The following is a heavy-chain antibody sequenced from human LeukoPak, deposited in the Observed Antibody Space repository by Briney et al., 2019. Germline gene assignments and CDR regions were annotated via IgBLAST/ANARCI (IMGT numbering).Heavy chain of an antibody. CDR3: ARALEVVVVPAANDY. Sequence: PGGSQRLSCAASGFTFSSYSMNWVRQAPGKGLEWVSSISSSSSYVYYADSVKGRFTISRDNAKNSLYLQMNSLRAEDTAVYYCARALEVVVVPAANDYWGQGTLVTVSS. V-gene: IGHV3-21*01. CDR2: ISSSSSYV. CDR1: GFTFSSYS. J-gene: IGHJ4*02. D-gene: IGHD2-2*01.